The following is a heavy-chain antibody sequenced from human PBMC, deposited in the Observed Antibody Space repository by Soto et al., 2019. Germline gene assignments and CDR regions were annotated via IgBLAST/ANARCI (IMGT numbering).Heavy chain of an antibody. Sequence: QVQLVQSGAEVKKPGSSVKVSCKASGGTFSSYTISWVRQAPGHGLEWMGRIIPILGIANYAQKFQGRVTITADKSTSTAYMELSSLRSEDTAVYYCAREIRVATIGYWGQGTLVTVSS. CDR2: IIPILGIA. CDR1: GGTFSSYT. J-gene: IGHJ4*02. CDR3: AREIRVATIGY. D-gene: IGHD5-12*01. V-gene: IGHV1-69*08.